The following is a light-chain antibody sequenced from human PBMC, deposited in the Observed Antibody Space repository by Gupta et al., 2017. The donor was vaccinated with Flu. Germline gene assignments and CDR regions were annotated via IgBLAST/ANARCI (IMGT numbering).Light chain of an antibody. J-gene: IGKJ2*01. Sequence: EIVMTQSPATLSVSPGERATLSCRASQSVSSSLAWYKQKPGQAPRLLIFGASSRASGIPARFSGSGKGKELTLTISSRQEEDFAGYYCQQYEIWPPSTFGQGSKLEIK. V-gene: IGKV3-15*01. CDR3: QQYEIWPPST. CDR2: GAS. CDR1: QSVSSS.